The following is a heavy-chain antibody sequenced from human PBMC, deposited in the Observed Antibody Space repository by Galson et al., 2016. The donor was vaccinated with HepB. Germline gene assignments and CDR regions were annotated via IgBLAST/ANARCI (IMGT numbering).Heavy chain of an antibody. Sequence: SLRLSCAASGFTFYSYAMHWVRQAPGKGLEWLAVISSDGSKINYADSVKGRFTISRDNSKNTLHLQMNSLRGEDTAVYYCARSQARDVREVGGYFQHWGQGTLVTVSS. CDR2: ISSDGSKI. V-gene: IGHV3-30-3*01. CDR3: ARSQARDVREVGGYFQH. D-gene: IGHD3-10*01. CDR1: GFTFYSYA. J-gene: IGHJ1*01.